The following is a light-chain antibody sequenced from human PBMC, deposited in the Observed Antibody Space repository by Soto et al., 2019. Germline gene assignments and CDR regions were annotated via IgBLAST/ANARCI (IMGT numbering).Light chain of an antibody. J-gene: IGKJ1*01. CDR1: QRISSY. Sequence: DIQMTQSPSSLSASVGDRVTITCRASQRISSYLNWYQQKPGKAPMLLIYAASTLQSGVPSRFSGGGSGTDFTLTISSLQPEDFATYYCQQSYSTPRTFGQGTKVEIK. V-gene: IGKV1-39*01. CDR2: AAS. CDR3: QQSYSTPRT.